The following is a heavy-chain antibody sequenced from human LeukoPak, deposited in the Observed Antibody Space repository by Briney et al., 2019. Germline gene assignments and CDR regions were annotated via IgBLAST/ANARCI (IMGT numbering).Heavy chain of an antibody. CDR1: GFTFSSYG. D-gene: IGHD2/OR15-2a*01. CDR3: AKGPLLWD. CDR2: ISGSGGRT. V-gene: IGHV3-23*01. J-gene: IGHJ4*02. Sequence: GGSLRLSCAASGFTFSSYGMHWVRQAPRKGLEWVSSISGSGGRTHYADSVRGRFTISRDNSKNTLYLQMDSLRAEDTAVYYCAKGPLLWDWGQGTLVTVSS.